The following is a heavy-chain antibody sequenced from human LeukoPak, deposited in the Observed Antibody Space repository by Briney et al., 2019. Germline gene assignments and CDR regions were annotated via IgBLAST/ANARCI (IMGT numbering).Heavy chain of an antibody. CDR3: ARGDSSSWYYHYYYYMDV. CDR1: GFTFSSYS. CDR2: ISSSSSYI. V-gene: IGHV3-21*01. J-gene: IGHJ6*03. D-gene: IGHD6-13*01. Sequence: PGGSLRLSCAASGFTFSSYSMNWVRQAPGKGLEWVSSISSSSSYIYYADSVKGRFTISGDNAKNSLYLQMNSLRAEDTAVYYCARGDSSSWYYHYYYYMDVWGKGTTVTVSS.